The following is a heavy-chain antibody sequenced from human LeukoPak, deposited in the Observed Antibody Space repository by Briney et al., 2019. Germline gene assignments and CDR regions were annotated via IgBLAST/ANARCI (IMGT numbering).Heavy chain of an antibody. J-gene: IGHJ4*02. Sequence: PGGSLRLSCAASGFTVSSNYMSWVRQAPGKGLEWVSVIYSGGSTYYADSVKGRFTISRDNSKNTLYLQMNSLRAEDTAVYYCAKGDRGSYGLFDYWGQGTLVTVSS. D-gene: IGHD3-10*01. CDR1: GFTVSSNY. V-gene: IGHV3-53*01. CDR2: IYSGGST. CDR3: AKGDRGSYGLFDY.